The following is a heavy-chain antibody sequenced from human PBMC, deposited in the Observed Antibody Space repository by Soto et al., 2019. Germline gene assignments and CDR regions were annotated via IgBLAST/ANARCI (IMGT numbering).Heavy chain of an antibody. V-gene: IGHV4-39*01. CDR1: GGCISSSSYY. CDR3: ARKTSIAAAGEWFDP. CDR2: IYYSGST. J-gene: IGHJ5*02. Sequence: PSETLSLTCTVSGGCISSSSYYLAWIRQPPGKGLEWIGSIYYSGSTYYNPSLKSRVTISVDTSKNQFSLKLSSVTAADTAVYYCARKTSIAAAGEWFDPWAREPWSPSPQ. D-gene: IGHD6-13*01.